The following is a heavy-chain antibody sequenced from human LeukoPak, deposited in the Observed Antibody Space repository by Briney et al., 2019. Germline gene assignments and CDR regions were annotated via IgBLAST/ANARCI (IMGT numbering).Heavy chain of an antibody. J-gene: IGHJ4*02. CDR1: GDSVSSNSAA. D-gene: IGHD3-10*01. CDR2: TYYRSKWYN. Sequence: SQTLSLTCAISGDSVSSNSAAWNWIRQSPSRGLEWLGRTYYRSKWYNDYAVSVKSRITINPDTSKNQFSLKLSSVTAADTAVYYCARGIKVIIGIDYWGQGTLVTVSS. V-gene: IGHV6-1*01. CDR3: ARGIKVIIGIDY.